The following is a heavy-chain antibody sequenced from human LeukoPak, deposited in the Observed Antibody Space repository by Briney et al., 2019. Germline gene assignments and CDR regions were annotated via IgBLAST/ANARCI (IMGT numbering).Heavy chain of an antibody. J-gene: IGHJ4*02. Sequence: SQTLCLTCTVSGGSIGSKSYYCGSIRQPPGKGLGWIGTIYYSVSTYYNPSLKSRVTISVDTSKNQFSLELSSVTAADTAVYYCLVDFWSAKHFGNWGQGALVTVSS. V-gene: IGHV4-39*01. CDR1: GGSIGSKSYY. CDR2: IYYSVST. CDR3: LVDFWSAKHFGN. D-gene: IGHD3-3*01.